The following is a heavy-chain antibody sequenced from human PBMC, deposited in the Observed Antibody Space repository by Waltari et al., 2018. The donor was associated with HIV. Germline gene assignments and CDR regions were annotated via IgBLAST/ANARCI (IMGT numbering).Heavy chain of an antibody. J-gene: IGHJ1*01. CDR3: VRDSDGSGYDI. CDR1: GFTIDDYG. V-gene: IGHV3-20*04. Sequence: DVRLVEFGGEVVRPGASLRLSCVASGFTIDDYGMAWVRQRPGQGLEWVSNIDGNGGSANYGDAFKGRFTVFRDNPKASLYLQMNNLRDEDTGLYYCVRDSDGSGYDIWGRGTLVTVFS. D-gene: IGHD3-3*01. CDR2: IDGNGGSA.